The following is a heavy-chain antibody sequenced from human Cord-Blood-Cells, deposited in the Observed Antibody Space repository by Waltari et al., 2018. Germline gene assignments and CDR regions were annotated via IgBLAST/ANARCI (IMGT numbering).Heavy chain of an antibody. Sequence: QVQLQESGPGLVKPSETLSLPCTVSGGSISSHYWSWIRQPPGKGLEWIGYIYYSGSTNYNPSLKSRVTISVDTSKNQFSLKLSSVTAADTAVYYCARDSPAVAHYSAFDIWGQGTMVTVSS. D-gene: IGHD1-26*01. J-gene: IGHJ3*02. CDR1: GGSISSHY. V-gene: IGHV4-59*11. CDR3: ARDSPAVAHYSAFDI. CDR2: IYYSGST.